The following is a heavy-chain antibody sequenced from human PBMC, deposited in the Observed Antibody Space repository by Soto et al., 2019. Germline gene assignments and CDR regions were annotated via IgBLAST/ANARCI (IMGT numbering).Heavy chain of an antibody. J-gene: IGHJ4*02. Sequence: GGSLRLSCAASGFTFSNYAMHWVRQAPVNGLEFVSDIRGIYTNTYYADSVKGRFTISRYNSKNTLFLQMNSLRADATAVYSCARGPDISTGYCDYWGQGTLVTVSS. CDR2: IRGIYTNT. V-gene: IGHV3-23*01. D-gene: IGHD3-9*01. CDR1: GFTFSNYA. CDR3: ARGPDISTGYCDY.